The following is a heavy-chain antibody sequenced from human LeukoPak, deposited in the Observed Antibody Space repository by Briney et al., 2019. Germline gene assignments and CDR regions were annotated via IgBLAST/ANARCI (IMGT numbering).Heavy chain of an antibody. CDR2: ISWNSGSI. CDR1: GFTFDDYA. CDR3: ARAGSSSIRYYYYMDV. V-gene: IGHV3-9*03. Sequence: PGGSLRLSCAASGFTFDDYAMHWVRQAPGKGLEWVSGISWNSGSIGYADSVKGRFTISRDNAKNSLYLQMNSLRAEDVALYYCARAGSSSIRYYYYMDVWGKGTTVTVSS. D-gene: IGHD6-6*01. J-gene: IGHJ6*03.